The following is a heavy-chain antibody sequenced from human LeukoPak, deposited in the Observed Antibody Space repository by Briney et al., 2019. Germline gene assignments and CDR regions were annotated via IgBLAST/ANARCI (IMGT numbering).Heavy chain of an antibody. V-gene: IGHV3-23*01. CDR3: AKGLRSTYDNFDY. CDR1: GFTFSDYY. J-gene: IGHJ4*02. D-gene: IGHD3-22*01. CDR2: ISGSGGST. Sequence: GGSLRLSCAASGFTFSDYYMSWVRQAPGKGLEWVSAISGSGGSTYYADSVKGRFTISRDNSKNTLYLQMNSLRAEDTAVYYCAKGLRSTYDNFDYWGQGTLVTVSS.